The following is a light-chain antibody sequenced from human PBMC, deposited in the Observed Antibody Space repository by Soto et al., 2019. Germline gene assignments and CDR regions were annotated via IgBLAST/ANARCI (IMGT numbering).Light chain of an antibody. V-gene: IGKV4-1*01. CDR2: WAS. Sequence: DVVMTQSPDSLAVSLGERATINCKSSQSLLYSANNRNYLAWYQQKPGQPPKLLINWASTRESGVPDRFSGSGSGTDFTLTINNLQAEDVAVYYCQQYDTSPLTFGGGTKVDIK. CDR3: QQYDTSPLT. CDR1: QSLLYSANNRNY. J-gene: IGKJ4*01.